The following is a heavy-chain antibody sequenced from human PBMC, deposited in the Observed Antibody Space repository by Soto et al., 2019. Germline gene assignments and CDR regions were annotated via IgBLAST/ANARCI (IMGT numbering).Heavy chain of an antibody. V-gene: IGHV1-3*01. Sequence: GASVKVSCKASGYTFTSYAMHWVRQAPGQRLEWMGWINAGNGNTKYSQKFQGRVTITRDTSASTAYMELSSLRSEDTAVYYCARDYFLYIVATNPDVFDICAQGSMVP. CDR1: GYTFTSYA. CDR3: ARDYFLYIVATNPDVFDI. D-gene: IGHD5-12*01. J-gene: IGHJ3*02. CDR2: INAGNGNT.